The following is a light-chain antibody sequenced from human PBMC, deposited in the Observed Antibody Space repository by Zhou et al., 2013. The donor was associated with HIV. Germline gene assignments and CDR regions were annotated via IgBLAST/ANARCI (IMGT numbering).Light chain of an antibody. CDR3: QQFNSYPLT. V-gene: IGKV1-NL1*01. J-gene: IGKJ4*01. CDR2: SAF. CDR1: QEISSS. Sequence: DIQMTQSPSSLSASVGDRVIITCRASQEISSSLAWYQQKPGKAPKLLLYSAFVLESGVPSRFSGSGSGTDYTLAISSLQPEDFATYFCQQFNSYPLTFGGGTKVEIK.